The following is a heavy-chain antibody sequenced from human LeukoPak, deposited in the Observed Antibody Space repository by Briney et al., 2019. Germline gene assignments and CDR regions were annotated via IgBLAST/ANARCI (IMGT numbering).Heavy chain of an antibody. Sequence: GGSLRLSCAASGFPFNVYGMHWVRQAPGKGLEWLAAISDDGSKTYYGDSVKGRFTISRDNSKSTLYLQLNSLRAEDTAVYYCAKDYYDSSAWGNFDYWGQGTLVTVSS. CDR1: GFPFNVYG. V-gene: IGHV3-30*18. CDR3: AKDYYDSSAWGNFDY. D-gene: IGHD3-22*01. CDR2: ISDDGSKT. J-gene: IGHJ4*02.